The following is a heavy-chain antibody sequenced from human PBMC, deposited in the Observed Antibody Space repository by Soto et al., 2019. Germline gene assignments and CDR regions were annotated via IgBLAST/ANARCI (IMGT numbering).Heavy chain of an antibody. J-gene: IGHJ5*02. CDR3: ARVYSSSSGGFDP. Sequence: SVKVSCKASGGTFSSYTISWVRQAPGQGLEWMGRIIPILGIANYAQKFQGRVTITADKSTSTAYMELSGLRSEDTAVYYCARVYSSSSGGFDPWGQGTLVTVSS. CDR1: GGTFSSYT. D-gene: IGHD6-6*01. V-gene: IGHV1-69*02. CDR2: IIPILGIA.